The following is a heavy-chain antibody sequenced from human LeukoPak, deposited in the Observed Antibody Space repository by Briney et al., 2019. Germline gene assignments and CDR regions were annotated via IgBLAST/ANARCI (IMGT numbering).Heavy chain of an antibody. CDR1: GYTFTSYA. CDR3: ARDQTLLRYFVPAYGMDV. D-gene: IGHD3-9*01. Sequence: GASVKVSCKASGYTFTSYAMHWVRQAPGQRLEWMGWINAGNGNTKYSQKFQGRVTITRDTSASTAYMELSSLRSEDTAVYYCARDQTLLRYFVPAYGMDVWGQGTTVTVSS. CDR2: INAGNGNT. J-gene: IGHJ6*02. V-gene: IGHV1-3*01.